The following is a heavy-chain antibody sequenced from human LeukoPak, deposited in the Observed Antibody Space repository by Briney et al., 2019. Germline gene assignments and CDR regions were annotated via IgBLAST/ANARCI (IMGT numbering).Heavy chain of an antibody. D-gene: IGHD2-15*01. V-gene: IGHV4-59*08. J-gene: IGHJ4*02. Sequence: PSETLSLTCTVSGGSISTYYWSWIRQPPGKGLEWIGYIYYSGSTNYNPSLKGRVTISVDTSKNQFSLKLSSVTAADTAVYYCARYYCSGGSCYHPGFDYWGQGTLVTVSS. CDR2: IYYSGST. CDR3: ARYYCSGGSCYHPGFDY. CDR1: GGSISTYY.